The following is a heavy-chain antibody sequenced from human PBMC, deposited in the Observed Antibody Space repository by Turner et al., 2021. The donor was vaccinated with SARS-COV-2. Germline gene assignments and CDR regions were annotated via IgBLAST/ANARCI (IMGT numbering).Heavy chain of an antibody. D-gene: IGHD4-4*01. CDR1: GFSISSSSYY. Sequence: QLQLHESGQGMVKPSETLSLTCSFSGFSISSSSYYWGWIRQPPGKGTEWIGSVYYRGNTYYNPSLESRVTISVDTSNNQFSLKLNSVTAADTAVYYCARVKSTVATYYYYYMDVWGKGTTVTVS. J-gene: IGHJ6*03. V-gene: IGHV4-39*01. CDR3: ARVKSTVATYYYYYMDV. CDR2: VYYRGNT.